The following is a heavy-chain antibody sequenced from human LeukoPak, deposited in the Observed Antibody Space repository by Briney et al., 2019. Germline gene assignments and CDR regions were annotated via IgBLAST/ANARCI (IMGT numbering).Heavy chain of an antibody. Sequence: GGSLRLSCAASGFTFSSYAMSWVRQAPGKGLEWVSAISGSGGSTYYADSVKGRFTISRDNAKNSLYLQMNSLRAEDTAVYYCAREFYYDSYHYFDYWGQGTLVTVSS. J-gene: IGHJ4*02. D-gene: IGHD3-22*01. CDR3: AREFYYDSYHYFDY. V-gene: IGHV3-23*01. CDR2: ISGSGGST. CDR1: GFTFSSYA.